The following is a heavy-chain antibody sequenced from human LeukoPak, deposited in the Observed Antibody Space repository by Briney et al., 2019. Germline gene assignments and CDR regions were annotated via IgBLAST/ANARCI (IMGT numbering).Heavy chain of an antibody. Sequence: GRSLRLSCTASGFTFSSYGMHWVRQAPGKGLEWVAVIWYDGSNKFYADSVKGRFTISRDNSKNTLYLQMNSLRAEDTAVYYCAKDLTVTSFDYWGQGTLVTVSS. D-gene: IGHD4-17*01. CDR3: AKDLTVTSFDY. CDR2: IWYDGSNK. V-gene: IGHV3-33*06. J-gene: IGHJ4*02. CDR1: GFTFSSYG.